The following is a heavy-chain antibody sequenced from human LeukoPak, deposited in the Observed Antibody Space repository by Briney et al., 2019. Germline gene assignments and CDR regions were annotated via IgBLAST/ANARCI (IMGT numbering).Heavy chain of an antibody. CDR1: GGSISSYY. CDR3: ARQRTPHSSFDP. CDR2: IYYSGST. V-gene: IGHV4-59*08. J-gene: IGHJ5*02. Sequence: SETLSLTCTVSGGSISSYYWTWIRQPPGKGLEWIGYIYYSGSTNCNPSLKSRVTISVDTSKNQFSLKLSSVTAADTAVYYCARQRTPHSSFDPWGQGTLVTVSS. D-gene: IGHD4-11*01.